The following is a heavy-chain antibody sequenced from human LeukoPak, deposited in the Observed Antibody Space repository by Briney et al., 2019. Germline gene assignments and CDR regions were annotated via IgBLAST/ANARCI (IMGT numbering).Heavy chain of an antibody. CDR1: GFTFSSYA. CDR3: AAGKILLQAFDY. J-gene: IGHJ4*02. Sequence: GGSLRLSCAASGFTFSSYAMSWVRQAPGKGLEWVSAISGSGGSTYYADSVKGRSTISRDNSKNTLYLQMNSLRAEDTAVYYCAAGKILLQAFDYWGQGTLVTVSS. CDR2: ISGSGGST. V-gene: IGHV3-23*01. D-gene: IGHD5-18*01.